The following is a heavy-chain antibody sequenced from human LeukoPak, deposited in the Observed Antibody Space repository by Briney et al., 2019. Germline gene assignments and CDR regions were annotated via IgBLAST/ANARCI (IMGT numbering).Heavy chain of an antibody. V-gene: IGHV3-23*01. D-gene: IGHD1-26*01. CDR2: SSGSGGST. Sequence: GGFLRLSCAASGFTFSSYAMSVVRQAPGKGLEGVSASSGSGGSTYYADSVKGRFTMSRDNSKNTLYLQMNSLSAEDTAVYYCANPIVPAASSRYSGSYYVRRHFDYWGQGTLVTVSS. CDR3: ANPIVPAASSRYSGSYYVRRHFDY. J-gene: IGHJ4*02. CDR1: GFTFSSYA.